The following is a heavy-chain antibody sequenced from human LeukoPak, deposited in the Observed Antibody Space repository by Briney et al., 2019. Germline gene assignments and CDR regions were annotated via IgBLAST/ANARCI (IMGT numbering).Heavy chain of an antibody. CDR2: ISSSSSTI. CDR3: ARDQGVAGYVFGY. D-gene: IGHD6-19*01. CDR1: GFTFSSYS. J-gene: IGHJ4*02. Sequence: GGSLRLSCAASGFTFSSYSMNWVRQAPGKGLEWVSYISSSSSTIYYADSVKGRFTISRDNAKNSLYLQMNSLRAEDTAVYYCARDQGVAGYVFGYWGQGTLVTVSS. V-gene: IGHV3-48*04.